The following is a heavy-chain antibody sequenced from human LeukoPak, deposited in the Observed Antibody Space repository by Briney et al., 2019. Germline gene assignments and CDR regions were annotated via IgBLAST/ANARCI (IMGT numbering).Heavy chain of an antibody. D-gene: IGHD6-13*01. CDR2: TYYRSKWYY. V-gene: IGHV6-1*01. CDR1: GDSVSSNSAA. Sequence: SQTLSLTCAISGDSVSSNSAAWNWIRQSPSRGLEWLERTYYRSKWYYDYAVSVKSRMTINPDTSKNQFSLQLNSVTPEDTAVYYCARGGSGWSVSLFDPWGQGALVTVSA. J-gene: IGHJ5*02. CDR3: ARGGSGWSVSLFDP.